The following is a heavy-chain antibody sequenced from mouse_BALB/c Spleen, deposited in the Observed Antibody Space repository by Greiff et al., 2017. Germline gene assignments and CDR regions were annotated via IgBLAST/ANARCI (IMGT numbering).Heavy chain of an antibody. CDR1: GFTFSSYT. CDR2: ISSGGSYT. J-gene: IGHJ3*01. CDR3: TRPLYGNYEAWFAY. V-gene: IGHV5-6-4*01. Sequence: EVQVVESGGGLVKPGGSLKLSCAASGFTFSSYTMSWVRQTPEKRLEWVATISSGGSYTYYPDSVKGRFTISRDNAKNTLYLQMSSLKSEDTAMYYCTRPLYGNYEAWFAYWGQGTLVTVSA. D-gene: IGHD2-1*01.